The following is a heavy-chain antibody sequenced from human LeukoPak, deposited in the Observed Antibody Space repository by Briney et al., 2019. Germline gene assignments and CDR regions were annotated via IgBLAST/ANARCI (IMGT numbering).Heavy chain of an antibody. Sequence: GGSVKVPCKASGYHFPSYGIRLVRQAPGQGLEWMGWIRACNGNTKYAQKLQGRVTMTTDTSTSTASMELRSLRSDGTAVYYGARGREVVVVAATPPAFDIWGQGTMVTVSS. CDR3: ARGREVVVVAATPPAFDI. CDR1: GYHFPSYG. CDR2: IRACNGNT. J-gene: IGHJ3*02. V-gene: IGHV1-18*01. D-gene: IGHD2-15*01.